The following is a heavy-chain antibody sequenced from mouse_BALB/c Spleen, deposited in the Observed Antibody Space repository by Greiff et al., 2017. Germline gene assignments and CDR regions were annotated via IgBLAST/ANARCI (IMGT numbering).Heavy chain of an antibody. V-gene: IGHV2-2*02. CDR3: ARKGENYDYDDYAMDY. D-gene: IGHD2-4*01. Sequence: QVQLQQSGPGLVQPSQSLSITCTVSGFSLTSYGVHWVRQSPGKGLEWLGVIWSGGSTDYNAAFISRLSISKDNSKSQVFFKMNSLQANDTAIYYCARKGENYDYDDYAMDYWGQGTSVTVSS. J-gene: IGHJ4*01. CDR1: GFSLTSYG. CDR2: IWSGGST.